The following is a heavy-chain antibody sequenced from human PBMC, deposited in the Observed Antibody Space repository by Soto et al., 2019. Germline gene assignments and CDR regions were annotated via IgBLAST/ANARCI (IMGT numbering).Heavy chain of an antibody. CDR1: GFTFSSYW. V-gene: IGHV3-74*01. Sequence: EVQLVESGGGLVQPGGSLRLSCAAPGFTFSSYWMHWVRQAPGKGLVWVSRINFYGSTTNYADFVKGQFTISRDNAKNTVYLQMNSLRAEDTAVYYCARGAGSAYYVDSWGQGTLVTVSS. J-gene: IGHJ4*02. D-gene: IGHD3-22*01. CDR3: ARGAGSAYYVDS. CDR2: INFYGSTT.